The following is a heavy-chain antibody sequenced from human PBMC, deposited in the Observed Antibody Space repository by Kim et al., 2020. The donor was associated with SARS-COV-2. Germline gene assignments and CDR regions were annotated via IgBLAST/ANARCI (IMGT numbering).Heavy chain of an antibody. CDR1: GFTFSNYW. CDR2: IKYDASEK. CDR3: AREAF. J-gene: IGHJ4*02. Sequence: GWSLRLSCVGSGFTFSNYWMSWVRQAPGKGPEWVAAIKYDASEKSYVDSVKGRFSISRDNAKKSLYLEMTSLRGEDTAIYYCAREAFWGQGILVNVDS. V-gene: IGHV3-7*03.